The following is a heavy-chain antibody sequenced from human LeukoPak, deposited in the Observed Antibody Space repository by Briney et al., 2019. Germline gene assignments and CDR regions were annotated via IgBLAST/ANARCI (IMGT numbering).Heavy chain of an antibody. CDR1: GGSFSGYY. CDR2: MNHSGST. CDR3: ARDDGITMVRGVTRYYYYGMDV. D-gene: IGHD3-10*01. J-gene: IGHJ6*02. V-gene: IGHV4-34*01. Sequence: SETLSLTCAVYGGSFSGYYWSWIRQPPGKGLEWIGEMNHSGSTNYNPSLKSRVTISVDTSKNQFSLKLSSVTAADTAVYYCARDDGITMVRGVTRYYYYGMDVWGQGTTVTVSS.